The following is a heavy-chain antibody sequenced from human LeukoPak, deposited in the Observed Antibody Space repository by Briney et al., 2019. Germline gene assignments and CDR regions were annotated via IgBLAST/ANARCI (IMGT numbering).Heavy chain of an antibody. CDR2: ISYDGSNK. D-gene: IGHD3-10*01. CDR3: ARLEYFYPAPFYFDY. V-gene: IGHV3-30-3*01. J-gene: IGHJ4*02. Sequence: PGRSLRLSCAASGFTFSRYAMHWVRQAPGKGLEWVAVISYDGSNKYYADSVRGRFTISRDNSKNTLYLQMSSLRADDTAVYYCARLEYFYPAPFYFDYWGQGTLVTVSS. CDR1: GFTFSRYA.